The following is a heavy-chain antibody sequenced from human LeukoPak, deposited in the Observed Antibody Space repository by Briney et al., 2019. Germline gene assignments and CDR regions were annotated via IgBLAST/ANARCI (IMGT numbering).Heavy chain of an antibody. CDR3: ARVGIAAAGTDLIDY. Sequence: SETLSLTCIVSGGSISSGDYYWSWIRQPPGKGLEWIGYIYHSGSTYYNPSLKSRVTISVDTSKNQFSLKLSSVTAADTAVYYCARVGIAAAGTDLIDYWGQGTLVTVSS. D-gene: IGHD6-13*01. CDR2: IYHSGST. CDR1: GGSISSGDYY. V-gene: IGHV4-30-4*01. J-gene: IGHJ4*02.